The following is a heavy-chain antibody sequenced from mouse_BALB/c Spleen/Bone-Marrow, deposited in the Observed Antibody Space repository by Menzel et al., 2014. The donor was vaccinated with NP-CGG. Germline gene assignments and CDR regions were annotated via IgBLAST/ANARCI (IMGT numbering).Heavy chain of an antibody. D-gene: IGHD4-1*01. Sequence: QVQLKQSGAELVRPGASVKLSCKASGYTFTSYWINWAKQRSGQGLEWIGNIYPSDSYTNYNQKFKDKATLTVDKSSSTAYMQLSSPTSEDSAVYYCTRSGTLGAMDYWGQGTSVTVSS. J-gene: IGHJ4*01. V-gene: IGHV1-69*02. CDR2: IYPSDSYT. CDR1: GYTFTSYW. CDR3: TRSGTLGAMDY.